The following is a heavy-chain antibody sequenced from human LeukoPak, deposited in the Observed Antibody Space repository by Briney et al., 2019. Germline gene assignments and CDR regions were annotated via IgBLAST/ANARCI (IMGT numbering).Heavy chain of an antibody. J-gene: IGHJ4*02. CDR2: IYHSGST. CDR3: ARRDYGSGSYYPSDDY. CDR1: GYSISSGYY. V-gene: IGHV4-38-2*01. D-gene: IGHD3-10*01. Sequence: SETLSLTCAVSGYSISSGYYWGWIRQPPGKGLEWIGSIYHSGSTYYNPSLKSRVTISVDTSKNQFSLKLSSVTAADTAVYYCARRDYGSGSYYPSDDYWGQGTLVTFSS.